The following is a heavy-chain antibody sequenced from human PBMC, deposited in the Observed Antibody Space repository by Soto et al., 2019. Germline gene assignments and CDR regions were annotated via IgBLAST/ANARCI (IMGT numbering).Heavy chain of an antibody. J-gene: IGHJ4*02. CDR2: IYNDGTYS. V-gene: IGHV3-74*01. Sequence: PGGSLRLSCEASGFTFSTYAMHWVRQTPGKGLEWISRIYNDGTYSDYADSVRGRFTISRDNVNDTLYLQMNNLRAEDSGLYYCTRGPRPISTGTGAYWGQGTQVTVSS. CDR1: GFTFSTYA. D-gene: IGHD3-10*01. CDR3: TRGPRPISTGTGAY.